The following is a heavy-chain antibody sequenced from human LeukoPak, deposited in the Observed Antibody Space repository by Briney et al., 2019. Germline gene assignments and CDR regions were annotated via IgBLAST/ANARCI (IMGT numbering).Heavy chain of an antibody. V-gene: IGHV4-59*02. CDR1: GGSVSSYY. CDR3: ARTTYYYGSGSYSLDY. CDR2: IYYSGST. Sequence: PSETLSLTCTVSGGSVSSYYWSWIRQPPEKGLEWIGYIYYSGSTNYNPSLKSRVTISVDTSKNQFSLKLSSVTAADTAVYYCARTTYYYGSGSYSLDYWGQGTLVTVSS. D-gene: IGHD3-10*01. J-gene: IGHJ4*02.